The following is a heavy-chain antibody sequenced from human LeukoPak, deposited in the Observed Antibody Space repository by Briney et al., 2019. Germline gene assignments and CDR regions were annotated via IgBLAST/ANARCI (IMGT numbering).Heavy chain of an antibody. CDR1: GFTFTTYW. J-gene: IGHJ5*02. Sequence: GGSLRLSCAASGFTFTTYWMNWVRQAPGKGLEWVALINPDGSQTIYVDSVEGRFTISRDNAESSLYLQMNTLRAEDTAVYYCARDLGYGALDPWGQGTLVTVSS. CDR2: INPDGSQT. D-gene: IGHD4-17*01. CDR3: ARDLGYGALDP. V-gene: IGHV3-7*01.